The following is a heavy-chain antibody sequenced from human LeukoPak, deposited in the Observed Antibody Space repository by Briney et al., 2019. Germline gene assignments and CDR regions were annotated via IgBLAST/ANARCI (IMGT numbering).Heavy chain of an antibody. CDR2: IQSDGSKQ. D-gene: IGHD5-18*01. V-gene: IGHV3-33*01. CDR3: ARDVDTSSHSSQLDP. Sequence: GGSLRLSCATAGFNFSTFGIHWVRQTPGKGLEWAAAIQSDGSKQYYGDSVKGRFTISRDSSKNTVYLQMNSLRDEDTAVYYCARDVDTSSHSSQLDPWGQGTLVTVSS. J-gene: IGHJ5*02. CDR1: GFNFSTFG.